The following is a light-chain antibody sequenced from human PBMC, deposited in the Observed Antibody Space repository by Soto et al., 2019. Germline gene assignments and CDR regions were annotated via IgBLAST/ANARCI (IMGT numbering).Light chain of an antibody. V-gene: IGLV2-14*01. J-gene: IGLJ2*01. CDR3: CSYTSANTWV. CDR2: EVS. Sequence: QSALTQPASVSGSPGQSIAISCTGTGSDIGGYNHVSWYQQIAGKAPKLLIYEVSHRPSEVSNRFSGSKAGNTASLTISGLQAEDEAHYYCCSYTSANTWVFGGGTKVTVL. CDR1: GSDIGGYNH.